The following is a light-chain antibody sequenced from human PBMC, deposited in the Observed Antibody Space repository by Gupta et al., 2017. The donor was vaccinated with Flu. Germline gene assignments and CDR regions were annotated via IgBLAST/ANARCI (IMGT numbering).Light chain of an antibody. V-gene: IGKV3-11*01. CDR2: DAA. CDR1: HSVGVY. CDR3: QRRRSRPPFT. Sequence: RATLSCTASHSVGVYRAWSRHKPDHAPGLLIYDAANRATGIPSRFSVSGCGTDLALTISSLGPEDYAFYDYQRRRSRPPFTFGPGTKVDMK. J-gene: IGKJ3*01.